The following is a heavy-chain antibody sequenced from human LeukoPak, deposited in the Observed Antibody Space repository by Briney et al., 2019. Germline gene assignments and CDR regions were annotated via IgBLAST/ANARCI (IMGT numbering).Heavy chain of an antibody. D-gene: IGHD5-24*01. V-gene: IGHV4-31*11. Sequence: SQTLSLTCAVSGGSLSSGGYFWGWIRQYPGKGLEWIGCISHSGTSYYNPSLKSRVTISVDTSRNQFSPELSSVTAADTAVYFCARERRDGHNYSDFWGQGALVTVSS. CDR1: GGSLSSGGYF. CDR2: ISHSGTS. CDR3: ARERRDGHNYSDF. J-gene: IGHJ4*02.